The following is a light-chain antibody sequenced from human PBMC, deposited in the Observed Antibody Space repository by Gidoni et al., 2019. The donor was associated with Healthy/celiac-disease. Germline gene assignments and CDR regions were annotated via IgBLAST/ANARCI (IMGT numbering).Light chain of an antibody. Sequence: AIRMPLSPCSFSASIGDRVTITCRASQGISSYLAWYQQKPGKAPKLLIYAASTLQRGVPSRFSGSGSGTDFTPTISCLQSEDFATYYLQQYYRYPPTFGQGTKVEI. CDR2: AAS. CDR3: QQYYRYPPT. J-gene: IGKJ1*01. V-gene: IGKV1-8*01. CDR1: QGISSY.